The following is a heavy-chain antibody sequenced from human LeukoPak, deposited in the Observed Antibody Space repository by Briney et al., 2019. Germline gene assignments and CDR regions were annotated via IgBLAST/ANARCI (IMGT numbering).Heavy chain of an antibody. CDR2: IYYSGGT. D-gene: IGHD4-11*01. CDR1: GGSISIGDYY. V-gene: IGHV4-30-4*01. Sequence: SETLSLTCTVSGGSISIGDYYWSWIRQPPGKGLEWVGYIYYSGGTYYNPSLKSRITMSVDTSKNQFSLKLTSVTAADTAVYYCARTYYSNYAIDYWGQGTLVTVSS. CDR3: ARTYYSNYAIDY. J-gene: IGHJ4*02.